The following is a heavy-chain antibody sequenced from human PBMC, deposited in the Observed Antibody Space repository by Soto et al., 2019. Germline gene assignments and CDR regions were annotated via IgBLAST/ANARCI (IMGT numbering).Heavy chain of an antibody. CDR1: GYSFTSYW. D-gene: IGHD6-13*01. CDR3: ARHRSVAAAGIYYYYGMDV. CDR2: IDPSDSYT. V-gene: IGHV5-10-1*01. Sequence: SCKGSGYSFTSYWISWVRQMPGKGLEWMGRIDPSDSYTNYSPSFQGHVTISADKSISTAYLQWSSLKASDTAMYYCARHRSVAAAGIYYYYGMDVWGQGTTVTVSS. J-gene: IGHJ6*02.